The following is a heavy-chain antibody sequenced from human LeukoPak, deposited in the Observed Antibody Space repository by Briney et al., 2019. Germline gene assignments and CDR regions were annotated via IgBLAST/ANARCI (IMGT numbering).Heavy chain of an antibody. CDR3: VYVGLTATIREDC. CDR2: INHSANM. Sequence: SETLSLTCAVYGGSFSDYYWSWIRQPPGKGLEWIGDINHSANMRYNPSLKSRVSLSVDTSKSQFSLKLSSVTAADTAIYHCVYVGLTATIREDCWGQGTLVTVSS. CDR1: GGSFSDYY. J-gene: IGHJ4*02. D-gene: IGHD5-12*01. V-gene: IGHV4-34*01.